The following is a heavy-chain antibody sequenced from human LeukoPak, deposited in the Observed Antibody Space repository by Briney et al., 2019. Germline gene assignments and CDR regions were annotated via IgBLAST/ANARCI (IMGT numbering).Heavy chain of an antibody. CDR2: INPSGGST. CDR1: GYTFTSYY. CDR3: ARGDYYGSGSYYNGDY. J-gene: IGHJ4*02. Sequence: ASVKVSCKASGYTFTSYYMHWVRQAPGQGLEWMGIINPSGGSTSYAQKFQGRVTMTRDTSTSTVYMELSSLRSEDTAVYYCARGDYYGSGSYYNGDYWGQGTLVTVSS. V-gene: IGHV1-46*01. D-gene: IGHD3-10*01.